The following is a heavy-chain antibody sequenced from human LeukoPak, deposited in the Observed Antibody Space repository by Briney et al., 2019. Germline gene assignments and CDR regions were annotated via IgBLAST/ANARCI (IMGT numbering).Heavy chain of an antibody. J-gene: IGHJ5*02. CDR3: AVRGYSYAGFDP. CDR2: IYYSGST. CDR1: GGSISSSSCY. Sequence: PSETLSLTCTVSGGSISSSSCYWGWIRQPPGKGLEWIGSIYYSGSTYYNPSLKSRVTISVDTSKNQFSLKLSSVTAADTAVYYCAVRGYSYAGFDPWGQGTLVTVSS. D-gene: IGHD5-18*01. V-gene: IGHV4-39*01.